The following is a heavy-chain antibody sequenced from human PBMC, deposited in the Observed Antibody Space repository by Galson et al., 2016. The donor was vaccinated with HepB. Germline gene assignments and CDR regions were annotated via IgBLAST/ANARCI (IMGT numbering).Heavy chain of an antibody. CDR3: AKWSDAAATY. CDR1: GFTFSTYA. D-gene: IGHD6-13*01. CDR2: ISGSGDTT. J-gene: IGHJ4*02. V-gene: IGHV3-23*01. Sequence: SLRLSCAGTGFTFSTYAMSWVRQAPGMRLEWVSAISGSGDTTYYADSVKGRFSISRDNSKNTLYLQMSSLTAEDTAVYYRAKWSDAAATYWGQGALVTVSS.